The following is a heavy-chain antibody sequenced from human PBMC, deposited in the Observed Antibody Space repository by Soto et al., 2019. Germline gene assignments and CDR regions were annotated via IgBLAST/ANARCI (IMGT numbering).Heavy chain of an antibody. CDR2: IYTSGNT. CDR3: ARGRATAISFVFDY. D-gene: IGHD5-18*01. Sequence: EVQVVESGGDLVQPGGSLRLSCAASAFTVSSNYMTWVRQAPGKGLEWVAVIYTSGNTDYADSVKGRFTISRDNSKNAVSLLMNSLRTEDTAVYYCARGRATAISFVFDYWGQGTLVTVSS. V-gene: IGHV3-66*01. CDR1: AFTVSSNY. J-gene: IGHJ4*02.